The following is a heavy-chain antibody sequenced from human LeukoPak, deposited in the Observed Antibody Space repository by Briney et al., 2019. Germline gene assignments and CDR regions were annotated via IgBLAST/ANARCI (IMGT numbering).Heavy chain of an antibody. Sequence: GGSLRLSCAASGFTVSSKYMSWVRQAPGKGLEWVAVTWYDGTKKFYVDSVKGRFTISSDNSKNTLFLQMNSLRAEDTAVYYCARDSNYGSFDYWGQGTLVTVSS. J-gene: IGHJ4*02. CDR2: TWYDGTKK. CDR3: ARDSNYGSFDY. D-gene: IGHD4-11*01. CDR1: GFTVSSKY. V-gene: IGHV3-33*08.